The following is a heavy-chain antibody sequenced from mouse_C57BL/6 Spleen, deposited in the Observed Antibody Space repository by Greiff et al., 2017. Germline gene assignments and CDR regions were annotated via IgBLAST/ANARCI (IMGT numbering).Heavy chain of an antibody. CDR1: GFSFNTYA. CDR3: VRHVVFGY. J-gene: IGHJ2*01. CDR2: IRSKSTNYAT. Sequence: EVQLVESGGGLVQPKGSLKLSCAASGFSFNTYAMNWVRQAPGKGLEWVARIRSKSTNYATYYADSVKDRFTISRDDSESLLYLQMNSLKTEDTAMYYCVRHVVFGYWGQGTTLTVSS. V-gene: IGHV10-1*01.